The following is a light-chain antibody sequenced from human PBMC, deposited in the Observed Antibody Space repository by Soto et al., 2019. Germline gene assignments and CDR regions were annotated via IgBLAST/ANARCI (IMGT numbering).Light chain of an antibody. CDR2: DAS. V-gene: IGKV3-11*01. J-gene: IGKJ4*01. Sequence: EIVLTQSPATLSLSPGERATLSCRASQTVSSYLAWYQQKPGQAPRLLIYDASNRATGTPARFSGSGSGTDFTLTISSLELEDFGIYYCQQHSNWPLTFGGGTKVDIK. CDR3: QQHSNWPLT. CDR1: QTVSSY.